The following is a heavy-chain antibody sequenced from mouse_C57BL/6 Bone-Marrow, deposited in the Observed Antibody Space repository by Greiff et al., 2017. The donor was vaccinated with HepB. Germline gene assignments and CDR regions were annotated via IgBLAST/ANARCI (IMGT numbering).Heavy chain of an antibody. V-gene: IGHV1-4*01. CDR1: GYTFTSYT. J-gene: IGHJ3*01. CDR3: ARRRSFYYDGSSYGAWFAY. CDR2: INPSSGYT. D-gene: IGHD1-1*01. Sequence: QVQLQQSGAELARPGASVKMSCKASGYTFTSYTMHWVKQRPGQGLEWIGYINPSSGYTKYNQKFKDKATLTADKSSSTAYMQLSSLTSEDSAVYYCARRRSFYYDGSSYGAWFAYWGQGTLVTVSA.